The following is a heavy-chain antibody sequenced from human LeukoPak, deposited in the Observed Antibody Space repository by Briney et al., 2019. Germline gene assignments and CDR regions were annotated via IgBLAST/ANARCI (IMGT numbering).Heavy chain of an antibody. V-gene: IGHV4-39*01. CDR2: IYYSGST. Sequence: PSETLSLTCTVSGGSISSSSYYWGWIRQPPGKGLEWIVSIYYSGSTYYNPSLKSRVTISVNTSKNQFSLKLSSVTAADTAVYYCARLKLDHSHAEFDYYDSSGYYGDFDYWGQGTLVTVSS. J-gene: IGHJ4*02. CDR3: ARLKLDHSHAEFDYYDSSGYYGDFDY. CDR1: GGSISSSSYY. D-gene: IGHD3-22*01.